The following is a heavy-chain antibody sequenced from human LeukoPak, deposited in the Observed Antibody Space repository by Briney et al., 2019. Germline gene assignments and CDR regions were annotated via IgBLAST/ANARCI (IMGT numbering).Heavy chain of an antibody. J-gene: IGHJ4*02. Sequence: SETLSLTCTVSGASINSYYWSWIRQPPGKGLEWIGYIYYSGGTNNNSAIKSRVTITLDASNDKFSLKLTSVTAADTAVYYCASHRLSGYYDTGGHYTFDNWGQGTLVTVSS. CDR3: ASHRLSGYYDTGGHYTFDN. V-gene: IGHV4-59*08. CDR2: IYYSGGT. D-gene: IGHD3-22*01. CDR1: GASINSYY.